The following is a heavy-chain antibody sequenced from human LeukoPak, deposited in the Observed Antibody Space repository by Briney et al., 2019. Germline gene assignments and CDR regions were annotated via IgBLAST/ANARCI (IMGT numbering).Heavy chain of an antibody. CDR1: GGSISSSSYY. Sequence: SETLSLTCTVPGGSISSSSYYWGWIRQPPGKGLEWIGSIYYSGSTYYNPSLKSRVTISVDTSKNQFSLKLSSVTAADTAVYYCARLIVATIGLDYWGQGTLVTVSS. CDR2: IYYSGST. J-gene: IGHJ4*02. CDR3: ARLIVATIGLDY. V-gene: IGHV4-39*07. D-gene: IGHD5-12*01.